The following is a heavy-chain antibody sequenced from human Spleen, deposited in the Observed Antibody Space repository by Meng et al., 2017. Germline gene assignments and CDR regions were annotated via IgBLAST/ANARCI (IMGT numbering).Heavy chain of an antibody. D-gene: IGHD6-6*01. Sequence: ASVKVSCKASGYTFTSYGISWVRQAPGQGLEWIGWISDYNGNTNHAQKLKGRVTMTTDTSTSTAYMEMRSLRSDDTAVYYCARGAAYSSYEYFQHWGQGTLVTVSS. V-gene: IGHV1-18*01. CDR1: GYTFTSYG. CDR2: ISDYNGNT. CDR3: ARGAAYSSYEYFQH. J-gene: IGHJ1*01.